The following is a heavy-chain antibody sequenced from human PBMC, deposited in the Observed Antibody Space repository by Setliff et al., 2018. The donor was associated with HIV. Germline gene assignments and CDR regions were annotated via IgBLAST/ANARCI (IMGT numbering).Heavy chain of an antibody. CDR2: INPNTGGT. J-gene: IGHJ4*02. V-gene: IGHV1-2*02. D-gene: IGHD3-22*01. CDR1: GYTFTDYY. CDR3: ARKGTYYDTSGRYFDY. Sequence: ASVKVSCKASGYTFTDYYIHWVRQAPGQGLEWMAWINPNTGGTQYAQKFQGRVTVTRDTPISTAYMELSSLRSDDTAVYYCARKGTYYDTSGRYFDYWGQGTLVTVSS.